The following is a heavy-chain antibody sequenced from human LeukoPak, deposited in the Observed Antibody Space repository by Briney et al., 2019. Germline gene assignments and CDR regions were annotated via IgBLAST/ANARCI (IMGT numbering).Heavy chain of an antibody. J-gene: IGHJ4*02. Sequence: PSETLSLTCTVSGGSISSYYWSWIRQPPGKGLEWIGYIYYSGSTNYNPSLKSRVTISVDTSKNQFSLKLSSVTAADTAVYYCATYYGSGSYYSPDYWGQGTLVTVSS. CDR1: GGSISSYY. CDR2: IYYSGST. V-gene: IGHV4-59*08. CDR3: ATYYGSGSYYSPDY. D-gene: IGHD3-10*01.